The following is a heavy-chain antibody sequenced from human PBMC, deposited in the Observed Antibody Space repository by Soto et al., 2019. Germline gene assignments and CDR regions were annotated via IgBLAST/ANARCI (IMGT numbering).Heavy chain of an antibody. CDR1: GFTFSTYA. CDR2: ITGSGGST. V-gene: IGHV3-23*01. D-gene: IGHD3-9*01. J-gene: IGHJ4*02. Sequence: GGSLRLSCAASGFTFSTYAMTWVRQAPGKGLEWVSGITGSGGSTFYADSVKGRFTISRDNSKNTLYLQMNSLRAEDTAVYYCAKVDYDILAGYSNPYYFDYWGQGTLVTVSS. CDR3: AKVDYDILAGYSNPYYFDY.